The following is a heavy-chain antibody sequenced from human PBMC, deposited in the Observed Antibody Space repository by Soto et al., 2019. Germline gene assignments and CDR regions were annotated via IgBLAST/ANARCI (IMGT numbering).Heavy chain of an antibody. D-gene: IGHD1-7*01. CDR2: KYYKSKWNN. V-gene: IGHV6-1*01. J-gene: IGHJ6*02. CDR3: TATTWFSRMDV. Sequence: QTLSLTCALPVDSVSRTSAAWNWSMQSPSRGLEWLGRKYYKSKWNNDYALSVKSRITINPDTSKNQFSLHLYSVTPEDTAVSYCTATTWFSRMDVWGQGTPLTVSS. CDR1: VDSVSRTSAA.